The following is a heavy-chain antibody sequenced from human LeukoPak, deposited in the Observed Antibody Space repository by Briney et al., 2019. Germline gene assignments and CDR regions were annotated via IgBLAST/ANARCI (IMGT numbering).Heavy chain of an antibody. CDR3: ARDRLTYDYVWGSYRPPGADY. V-gene: IGHV3-21*01. J-gene: IGHJ4*02. D-gene: IGHD3-16*02. CDR2: ISSSSSYI. Sequence: GGSLRLSCAASGFTFSSYEMNWVRQAPGKGLEWVSSISSSSSYIYYADSVKGRFTISRDNAKHSLYLQMNSLRAEDTAVYYCARDRLTYDYVWGSYRPPGADYWGQGTLVTVSS. CDR1: GFTFSSYE.